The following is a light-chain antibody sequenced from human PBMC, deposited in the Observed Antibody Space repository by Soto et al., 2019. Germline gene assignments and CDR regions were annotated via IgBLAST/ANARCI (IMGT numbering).Light chain of an antibody. J-gene: IGKJ2*01. V-gene: IGKV3D-20*01. CDR3: QQYSSSPYT. CDR1: QTVSSGY. Sequence: EIVLTQSPVTLSLSPGERATLSCGASQTVSSGYLAWYQQRPGLAPRLLTYDASSRATGIPDRFSGSGSGTDFSLTISRLEPEDFAVYYCQQYSSSPYTFGQGTKLEIK. CDR2: DAS.